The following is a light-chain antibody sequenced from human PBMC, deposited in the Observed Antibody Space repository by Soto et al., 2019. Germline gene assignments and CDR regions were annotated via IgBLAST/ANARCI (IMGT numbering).Light chain of an antibody. J-gene: IGLJ1*01. CDR1: SSNIGSND. CDR2: ENS. CDR3: GTWDSSLIAL. Sequence: QSVLTQPPSVSAAPGQKVTISCSGNSSNIGSNDVSWYQQLPGKAPKLLIYENSQRPSGIPDRFSGSKSGTSATLGMTGLQTGDEADYYGGTWDSSLIALFGTGTKVTVL. V-gene: IGLV1-51*02.